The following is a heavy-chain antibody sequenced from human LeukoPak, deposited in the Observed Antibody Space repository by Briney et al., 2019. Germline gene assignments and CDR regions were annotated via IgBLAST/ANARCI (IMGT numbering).Heavy chain of an antibody. CDR2: IRYDGSNK. CDR1: GFTFSSYG. CDR3: AKDRSRYCSSTSCLAGVDY. J-gene: IGHJ4*02. Sequence: QSGGSLRLSCAATGFTFSSYGMHGVRQAPGKGLEWVALIRYDGSNKYYADSVKGRFTISRDNSKNTLYLQMNSLRAEDTAVYYCAKDRSRYCSSTSCLAGVDYWGQGTLVTVSS. D-gene: IGHD2-2*01. V-gene: IGHV3-30*02.